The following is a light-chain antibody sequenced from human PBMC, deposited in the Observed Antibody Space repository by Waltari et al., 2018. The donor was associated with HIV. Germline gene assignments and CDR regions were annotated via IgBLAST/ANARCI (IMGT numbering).Light chain of an antibody. Sequence: DIVMTQSPLSLPVTPGEPASISCTSSQSLQHVNGHTYLDWYLQRPGQAPQLLIYLRSNRASGVSDRFSGSGSGTHFTLTISRVEADDLGVYYCMQALQFPYTFGQGTKLEI. V-gene: IGKV2-28*01. CDR2: LRS. CDR1: QSLQHVNGHTY. CDR3: MQALQFPYT. J-gene: IGKJ2*01.